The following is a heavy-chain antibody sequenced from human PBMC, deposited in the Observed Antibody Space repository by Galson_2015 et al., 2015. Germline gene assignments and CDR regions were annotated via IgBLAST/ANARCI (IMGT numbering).Heavy chain of an antibody. V-gene: IGHV1-18*04. CDR2: ISAYNGNT. D-gene: IGHD1-26*01. J-gene: IGHJ3*02. CDR3: ARDRVSKSIVGIRYDAFDI. CDR1: GYTFTSYG. Sequence: SVKVSCKASGYTFTSYGIYWVRQAPGQGLEWMGWISAYNGNTKYTQNLQGRVTMTTDTSTGTAYMELRSLRSDDTAMYYCARDRVSKSIVGIRYDAFDIWGQGTMVTVSS.